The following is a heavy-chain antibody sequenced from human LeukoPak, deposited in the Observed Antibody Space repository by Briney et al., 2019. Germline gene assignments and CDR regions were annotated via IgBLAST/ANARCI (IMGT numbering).Heavy chain of an antibody. D-gene: IGHD6-13*01. V-gene: IGHV1-69-2*01. J-gene: IGHJ6*02. Sequence: GASVKVSSKASGYTFTDYYIHWVRQAPGQGLEWMGVVDPEDGETIYAEKFQGRVTITADTSTDTAYMELSSLRSEDTAVYYCATGYSSSWYSGYGMDVWGQGTTVTVSS. CDR3: ATGYSSSWYSGYGMDV. CDR2: VDPEDGET. CDR1: GYTFTDYY.